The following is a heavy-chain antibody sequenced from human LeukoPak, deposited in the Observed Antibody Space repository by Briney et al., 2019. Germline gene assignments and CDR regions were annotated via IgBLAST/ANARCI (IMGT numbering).Heavy chain of an antibody. CDR1: GFTFSEAW. CDR3: TIDYDYAWGSYRLGY. D-gene: IGHD3-16*02. J-gene: IGHJ4*02. V-gene: IGHV3-15*01. Sequence: PGGSLRLSCAASGFTFSEAWLSWVRQAPGKGLECVGRIQSITDGGTTDYAAPVKGRFTISRDDSKNTLYLQLNSLKTEDTAMYYCTIDYDYAWGSYRLGYWGQGTLVTVSS. CDR2: IQSITDGGTT.